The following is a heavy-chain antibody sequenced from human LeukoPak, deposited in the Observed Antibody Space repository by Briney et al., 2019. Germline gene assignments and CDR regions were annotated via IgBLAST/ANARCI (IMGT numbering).Heavy chain of an antibody. CDR2: IYYSEST. CDR1: GGSTRDYY. D-gene: IGHD6-13*01. Sequence: SETLSLTCTVSGGSTRDYYRSWIRQPPGKGLEWIGYIYYSESTNNNFSLKSRVTISLDTSKNQFSLKLSSVTAADTAVYYCARQRCLGSSCHFDYWGQGTLVTVSS. J-gene: IGHJ4*02. CDR3: ARQRCLGSSCHFDY. V-gene: IGHV4-59*08.